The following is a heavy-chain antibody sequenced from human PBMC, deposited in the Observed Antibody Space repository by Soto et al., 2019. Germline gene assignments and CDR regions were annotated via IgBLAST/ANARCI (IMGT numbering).Heavy chain of an antibody. CDR1: GYSFTSYW. Sequence: GESLKISCKGSGYSFTSYWISWVRQMPGKGLEWMGRIDPSDSYTNYSPSFQGHVTISADKSISTAYLQWSSLKASDTAMYYCARSRYFDWSQYYYYGMDVWGQGTTVTVSS. CDR2: IDPSDSYT. V-gene: IGHV5-10-1*01. CDR3: ARSRYFDWSQYYYYGMDV. J-gene: IGHJ6*02. D-gene: IGHD3-9*01.